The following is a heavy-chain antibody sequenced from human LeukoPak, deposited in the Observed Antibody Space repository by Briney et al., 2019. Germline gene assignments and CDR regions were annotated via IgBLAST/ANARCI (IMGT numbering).Heavy chain of an antibody. D-gene: IGHD4-17*01. CDR2: IYYSGNS. J-gene: IGHJ4*02. CDR1: GGSVSSGSYY. CDR3: AFGNDYSDPPLDY. V-gene: IGHV4-61*01. Sequence: KSSETLSLTRTVSGGSVSSGSYYWSWIRQPPGKGLEWIGYIYYSGNSNYNPSLKSRVTISIDTSKNQFSLNLGSVTAADTAVYYCAFGNDYSDPPLDYWGQGTLVTVSS.